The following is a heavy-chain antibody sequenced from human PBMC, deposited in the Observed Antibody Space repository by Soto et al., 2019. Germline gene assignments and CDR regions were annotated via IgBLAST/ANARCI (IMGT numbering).Heavy chain of an antibody. CDR2: IYYSWST. CDR1: GGSISSGGYY. V-gene: IGHV4-61*08. D-gene: IGHD2-2*01. CDR3: AGVMRHLSSIGWDIYCGMDV. Sequence: PTETLSLTCTVSGGSISSGGYYWSWIRQHPGKGLEWIGYIYYSWSTNYNPSLKSRVTISLDTSKHQFSLKLSSVTAADAAVYYGAGVMRHLSSIGWDIYCGMDVWGQXTTVTFS. J-gene: IGHJ6*02.